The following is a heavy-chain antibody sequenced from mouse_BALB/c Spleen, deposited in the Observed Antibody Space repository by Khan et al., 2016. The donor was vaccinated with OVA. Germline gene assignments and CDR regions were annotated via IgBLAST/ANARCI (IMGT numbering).Heavy chain of an antibody. Sequence: QVQLQQSGAELVRPGVSVKISCKGSGYTFTDYAMHWVKQSHAKSLEWIGVISTYYGDADYNQKFTGKATMTVDKSTSTAYMELARLTSEDSAIYYCARGGGNSRFAYWGQGTLVTVSA. CDR2: ISTYYGDA. D-gene: IGHD2-1*01. V-gene: IGHV1S137*01. J-gene: IGHJ3*01. CDR1: GYTFTDYA. CDR3: ARGGGNSRFAY.